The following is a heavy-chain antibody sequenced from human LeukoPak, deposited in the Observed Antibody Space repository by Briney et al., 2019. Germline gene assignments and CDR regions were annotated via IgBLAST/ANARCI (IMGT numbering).Heavy chain of an antibody. CDR1: GFTFSSYA. Sequence: GGSLRLSCAASGFTFSSYAMSWVRQAPGKGLEWVSAISGSGGSTYYADSVKGRFTISRDNPKNTLYLQMNSLRAEDTAVYYCAKDLSGYYLGYYFDYWGQGTLVTVSS. V-gene: IGHV3-23*01. CDR2: ISGSGGST. J-gene: IGHJ4*02. D-gene: IGHD3-9*01. CDR3: AKDLSGYYLGYYFDY.